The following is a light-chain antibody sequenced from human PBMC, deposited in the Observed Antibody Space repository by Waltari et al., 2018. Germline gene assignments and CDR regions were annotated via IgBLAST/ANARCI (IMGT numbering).Light chain of an antibody. J-gene: IGLJ1*01. Sequence: QSVLTQPPSASGTPGQRVIISCSGSSSNIGSNYVYWYQQLLGTAPKLPVYRNNHRPSGVPDRFSGSKSGTSGSLAISGLRSEDEADYYCATWDDRLSDYVFGTGTKVTAL. CDR2: RNN. V-gene: IGLV1-47*01. CDR3: ATWDDRLSDYV. CDR1: SSNIGSNY.